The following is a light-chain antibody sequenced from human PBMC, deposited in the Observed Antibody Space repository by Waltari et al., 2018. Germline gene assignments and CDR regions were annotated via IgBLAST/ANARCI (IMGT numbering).Light chain of an antibody. CDR3: NSRDSSGNHVV. J-gene: IGLJ2*01. Sequence: SSELTQDPAVSVALGQTVRITCQGDSLRTYFASWYQQKPGQAPVLVIYGKNNRPSGIPDRFSGSRSRNRASLTITGAQAEDEADYYCNSRDSSGNHVVFGGGTKLTVL. V-gene: IGLV3-19*01. CDR1: SLRTYF. CDR2: GKN.